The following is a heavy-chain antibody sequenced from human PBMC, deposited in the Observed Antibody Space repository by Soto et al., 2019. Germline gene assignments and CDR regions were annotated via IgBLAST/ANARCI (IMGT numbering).Heavy chain of an antibody. J-gene: IGHJ4*02. Sequence: QVQLVESGGSVVQPGRSLRLSCAASGFTFNKYGMHWVRQAPGKGLEWVAAISNDGSSEYYADSVLGRFTISRDNPKNTLYLQLNSLKSEDTAVYSCANQERGSDVAYWGQGTLVTVSS. CDR1: GFTFNKYG. CDR2: ISNDGSSE. V-gene: IGHV3-30*18. D-gene: IGHD3-16*01. CDR3: ANQERGSDVAY.